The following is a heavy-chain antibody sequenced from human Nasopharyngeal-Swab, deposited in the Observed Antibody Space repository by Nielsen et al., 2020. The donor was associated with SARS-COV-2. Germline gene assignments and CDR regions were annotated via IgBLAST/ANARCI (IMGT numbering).Heavy chain of an antibody. CDR3: AKERTVAGPQGGFDF. D-gene: IGHD6-19*01. CDR1: VFIFSRHG. V-gene: IGHV3-30*18. J-gene: IGHJ4*02. CDR2: LSHDRTDE. Sequence: GGSLRLSGAASVFIFSRHGMHWVRQAPGKGLEWLAILSHDRTDEFYADSVKGRFTVSRDNSKNTLYLQMNNLRTDDTAIYYCAKERTVAGPQGGFDFWGQGTLVTVSS.